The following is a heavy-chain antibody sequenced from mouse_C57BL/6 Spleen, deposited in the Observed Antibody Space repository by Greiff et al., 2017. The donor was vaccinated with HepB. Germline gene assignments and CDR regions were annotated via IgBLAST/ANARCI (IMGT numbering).Heavy chain of an antibody. CDR1: GYTFTSYW. D-gene: IGHD2-2*01. V-gene: IGHV1-50*01. J-gene: IGHJ2*01. CDR2: IDPSDSYT. Sequence: QVQLQQPGAELVKPGASVKLSCKASGYTFTSYWMQWVKQRPGQGLEWIGEIDPSDSYTNYNQKFKGKATLTVDTSSSTAYMQLSSLTSEDSAVYYCARGYERNFDYWGQGTTLTVSS. CDR3: ARGYERNFDY.